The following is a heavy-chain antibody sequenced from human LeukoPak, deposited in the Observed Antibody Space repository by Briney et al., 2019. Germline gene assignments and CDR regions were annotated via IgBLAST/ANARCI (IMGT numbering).Heavy chain of an antibody. D-gene: IGHD6-13*01. CDR1: GYSFTSYW. Sequence: ASLKISCKASGYSFTSYWIDWVRQMPGKGLEWMGSFHPGDSDARYSPSFQGQVTITADKSISSAYLQWRSLKASDSATYYCARQRGYRSIWYDWGQGTLVTVS. CDR2: FHPGDSDA. J-gene: IGHJ4*02. CDR3: ARQRGYRSIWYD. V-gene: IGHV5-51*01.